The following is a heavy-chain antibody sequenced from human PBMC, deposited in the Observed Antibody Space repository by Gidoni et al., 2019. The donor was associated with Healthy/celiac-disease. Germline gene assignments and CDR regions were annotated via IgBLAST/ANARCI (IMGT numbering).Heavy chain of an antibody. CDR2: INTNTGNP. Sequence: QVQLVQSGSEVKKPGASVKVSCKASGYTFTSYAMNWVRQAPGQGLEWMGWINTNTGNPTYAQGFTGRFVFSLDTSVSTAYLQISSLKAEDTAVYYCAREPGDYYDSSGPLDYYGMDVWGQGTTVTVSS. J-gene: IGHJ6*02. CDR1: GYTFTSYA. V-gene: IGHV7-4-1*02. CDR3: AREPGDYYDSSGPLDYYGMDV. D-gene: IGHD3-22*01.